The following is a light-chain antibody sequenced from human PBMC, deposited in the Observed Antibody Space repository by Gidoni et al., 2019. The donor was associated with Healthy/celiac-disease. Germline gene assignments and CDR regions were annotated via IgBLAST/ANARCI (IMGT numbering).Light chain of an antibody. CDR3: QQSYSTPRT. J-gene: IGKJ1*01. Sequence: DIQMTQSPSSLSASVGDRVTITCRASQSISSYLNWYQQTTGKAPKLLIYAACSLQSGVPTRFSGSGSGTDFTLTISSLQPEDFATYYCQQSYSTPRTFGQGTKVEIK. CDR1: QSISSY. CDR2: AAC. V-gene: IGKV1-39*01.